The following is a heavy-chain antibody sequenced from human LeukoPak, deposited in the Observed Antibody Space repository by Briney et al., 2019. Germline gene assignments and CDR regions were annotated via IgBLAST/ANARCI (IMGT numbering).Heavy chain of an antibody. D-gene: IGHD3-3*01. CDR2: IPGSGGYT. J-gene: IGHJ4*02. V-gene: IGHV3-23*01. CDR3: AKDKSTYDFWSGYYRSGFDY. Sequence: GGSLRPSCPASEFPFSNYAMNWARKPPGKGREWVSGIPGSGGYTYYADSVKGRFTISRDNSKNTLYLQMNSLRAEDTAVYYCAKDKSTYDFWSGYYRSGFDYWGQGTLVTVSS. CDR1: EFPFSNYA.